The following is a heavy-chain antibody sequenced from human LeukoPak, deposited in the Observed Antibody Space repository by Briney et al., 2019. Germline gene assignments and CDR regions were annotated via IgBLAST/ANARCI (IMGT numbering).Heavy chain of an antibody. D-gene: IGHD1-26*01. CDR2: ISGSGDSR. Sequence: GGSLRLSCAASGFTFSSCAMSWVRQAPGKGLEWVSLISGSGDSRYYADSVKGRFTISRDNAKNTLWLQMNSLRAEDTAVYYCARDSGNYYGFDYWGQGTLVTVSS. J-gene: IGHJ4*02. V-gene: IGHV3-23*01. CDR1: GFTFSSCA. CDR3: ARDSGNYYGFDY.